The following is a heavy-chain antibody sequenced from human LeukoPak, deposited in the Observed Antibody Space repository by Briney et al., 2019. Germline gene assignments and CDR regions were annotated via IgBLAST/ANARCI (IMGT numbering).Heavy chain of an antibody. Sequence: KGVEWVALVSYDGSDKYYADSVKGRFTISRDNSKNTLYLQMNSLRGEDSAVYYCARAQVIDWLLPLDYWGQGTLVTVSS. D-gene: IGHD3-9*01. CDR3: ARAQVIDWLLPLDY. V-gene: IGHV3-30*03. CDR2: VSYDGSDK. J-gene: IGHJ4*02.